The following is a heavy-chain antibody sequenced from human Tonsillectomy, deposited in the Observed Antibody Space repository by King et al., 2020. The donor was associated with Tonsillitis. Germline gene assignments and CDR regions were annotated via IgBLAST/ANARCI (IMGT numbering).Heavy chain of an antibody. CDR3: ARQTSPSGGCYFDY. CDR2: ISYIGSA. J-gene: IGHJ4*01. D-gene: IGHD3-10*01. CDR1: GDSISSNSYY. Sequence: QLQESGPGLVKSSETLSLTCSVSGDSISSNSYYWGWIRQPPGKGLEWIGSISYIGSAQYNPSFRSRLTISVDTSKTHFSLILSSVTAADTAVYYCARQTSPSGGCYFDYWGQGTLVTVSS. V-gene: IGHV4-39*01.